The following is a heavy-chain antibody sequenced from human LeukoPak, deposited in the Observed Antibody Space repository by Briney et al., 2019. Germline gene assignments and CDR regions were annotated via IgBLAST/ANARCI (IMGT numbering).Heavy chain of an antibody. CDR1: GYSISSGYY. CDR2: IYHSGST. V-gene: IGHV4-38-2*01. D-gene: IGHD6-13*01. CDR3: ARTLYSSSFLQNWFDP. Sequence: SETLSLTCAVSGYSISSGYYWGWIRQPPGKGLEWIGSIYHSGSTYYNPSLKSRVTISVDTSKNQFSLKLSSVTAADTAVYYCARTLYSSSFLQNWFDPWGQGTLVTVSS. J-gene: IGHJ5*02.